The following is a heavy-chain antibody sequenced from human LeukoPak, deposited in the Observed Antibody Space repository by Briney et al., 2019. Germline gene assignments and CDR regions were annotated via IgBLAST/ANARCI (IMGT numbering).Heavy chain of an antibody. CDR1: GYTFTSYG. CDR3: ARGEIYYDYVWGSYRLQNFDY. V-gene: IGHV1-18*01. J-gene: IGHJ4*02. D-gene: IGHD3-16*02. CDR2: ISAYNGNT. Sequence: ASVKVSCKASGYTFTSYGISWVRQAPGQGLEWMGWISAYNGNTNYAQKLQDRVTMTTDTSTSTPYMALRSLSSDDTAVYYCARGEIYYDYVWGSYRLQNFDYWGQGTLVSV.